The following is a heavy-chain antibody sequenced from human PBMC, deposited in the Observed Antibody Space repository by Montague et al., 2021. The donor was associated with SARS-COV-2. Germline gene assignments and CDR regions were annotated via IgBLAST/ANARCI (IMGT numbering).Heavy chain of an antibody. J-gene: IGHJ2*01. V-gene: IGHV4-39*01. CDR2: IYYTGTT. D-gene: IGHD3-10*01. CDR3: ARQSKLLWFGELFSPCYFDL. Sequence: SETLSLTCTVSGGSISSSGYYWGWIRQPPGKVLEWIGSIYYTGTTYYNPSLKSRVTISVDTSKNQFSLKLSSVTAADTAVYYCARQSKLLWFGELFSPCYFDLWGRGTLVTVSS. CDR1: GGSISSSGYY.